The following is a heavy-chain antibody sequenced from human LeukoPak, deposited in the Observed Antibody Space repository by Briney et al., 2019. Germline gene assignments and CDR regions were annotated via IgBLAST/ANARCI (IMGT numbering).Heavy chain of an antibody. CDR1: GVSFSGYY. Sequence: PSETLSLTCAVYGVSFSGYYWSWIRQPPGKGLEWIGEINHSGSTNYNPSLKSRVTISVDTSKNQFSLKLSSVTAADTAVYYCARGPWNYYDSSGYYPPPYYFDYWGQGTLVTVSS. D-gene: IGHD3-22*01. V-gene: IGHV4-34*01. CDR3: ARGPWNYYDSSGYYPPPYYFDY. CDR2: INHSGST. J-gene: IGHJ4*02.